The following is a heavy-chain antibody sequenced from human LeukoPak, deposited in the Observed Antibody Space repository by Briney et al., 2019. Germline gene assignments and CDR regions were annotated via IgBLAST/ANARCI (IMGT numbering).Heavy chain of an antibody. V-gene: IGHV3-11*01. CDR1: GFTFSDYY. J-gene: IGHJ5*02. Sequence: GGSLRLSCAASGFTFSDYYMSWIRQAPGKGLEWVSYISSSGSTIYYADSVKGRFTISRDNAKNSLYLQMNSLRAEDTAVYYCTKYYDILTGFDPWGQGTLVTVSS. D-gene: IGHD3-9*01. CDR2: ISSSGSTI. CDR3: TKYYDILTGFDP.